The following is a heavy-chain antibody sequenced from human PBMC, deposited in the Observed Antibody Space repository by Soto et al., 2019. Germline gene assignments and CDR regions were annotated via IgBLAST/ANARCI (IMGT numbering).Heavy chain of an antibody. CDR1: GFTFSSYA. CDR2: ISGSGGST. D-gene: IGHD3-3*01. Sequence: EVQLLESGGGLVQPGGSLRLSCAASGFTFSSYAMSWVRQAPGKGLEWVSAISGSGGSTYYADSVKGRFTISRDNSKNTLYLQMNSLRAEDTAVYYCAKDAYYDFWSGPITVDYWGQGTLVTVSS. J-gene: IGHJ4*02. V-gene: IGHV3-23*01. CDR3: AKDAYYDFWSGPITVDY.